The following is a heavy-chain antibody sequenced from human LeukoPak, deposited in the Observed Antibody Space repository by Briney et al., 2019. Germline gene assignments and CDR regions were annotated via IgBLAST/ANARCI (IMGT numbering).Heavy chain of an antibody. D-gene: IGHD2-2*02. CDR3: ARVHCSSTSCYSYYFDY. CDR2: IYYSGST. J-gene: IGHJ4*02. Sequence: SETLSLTCTVSGGSISSSSYYWGWIRQPPGKGLEWIGSIYYSGSTYYNPSLKSRVTISVDTSKNQFSLKLSSVTAADTAVYYCARVHCSSTSCYSYYFDYWGQGTLVTVSS. V-gene: IGHV4-39*07. CDR1: GGSISSSSYY.